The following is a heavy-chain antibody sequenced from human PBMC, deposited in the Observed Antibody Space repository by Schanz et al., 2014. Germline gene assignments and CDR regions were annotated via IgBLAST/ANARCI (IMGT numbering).Heavy chain of an antibody. V-gene: IGHV3-7*01. CDR3: AKYGTGKGVSFEY. CDR2: IKLDGSEK. CDR1: GFTFSGYW. D-gene: IGHD1-26*01. J-gene: IGHJ4*02. Sequence: EVQLVESGGGLVQPGGSLRLSCAASGFTFSGYWMSWVRQAPGEGLVWVANIKLDGSEKYYVDSVKGRFTISRDNAKNSLYLQMNSLTAEDTAVYYCAKYGTGKGVSFEYWGQGPLVTVSS.